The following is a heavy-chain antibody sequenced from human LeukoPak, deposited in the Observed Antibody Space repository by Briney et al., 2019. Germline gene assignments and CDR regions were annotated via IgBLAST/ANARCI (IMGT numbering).Heavy chain of an antibody. Sequence: PSEALCLTCTVSGGSISGSSYYWGWVRQRPGRGLEWIGSIYYSGITSYNPSLNSRVTISVDTSKTQFSLKLNSVTATDTAVYYCARHYGPWGQGTLVTVSS. D-gene: IGHD3-10*01. CDR3: ARHYGP. CDR2: IYYSGIT. CDR1: GGSISGSSYY. V-gene: IGHV4-39*01. J-gene: IGHJ5*02.